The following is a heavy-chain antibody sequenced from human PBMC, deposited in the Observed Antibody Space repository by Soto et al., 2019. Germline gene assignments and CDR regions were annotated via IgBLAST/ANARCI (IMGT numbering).Heavy chain of an antibody. CDR1: GYTLTELS. CDR2: FDPEVGEI. D-gene: IGHD3-22*01. CDR3: ATDGGRLLGLYSSKGYYYDSSGYSWNY. J-gene: IGHJ4*02. V-gene: IGHV1-24*01. Sequence: ASVKVSCKVSGYTLTELSMHWVRQAPGKGLEWMGGFDPEVGEIIYEQNFQGRVTMTEDTSTDTAYMDLSSLSSEEPAVFYCATDGGRLLGLYSSKGYYYDSSGYSWNYWGQGTLVTVSS.